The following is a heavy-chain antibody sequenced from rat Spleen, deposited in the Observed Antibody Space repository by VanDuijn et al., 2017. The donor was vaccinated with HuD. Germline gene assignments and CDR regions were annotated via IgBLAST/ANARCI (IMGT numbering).Heavy chain of an antibody. V-gene: IGHV5-20*01. CDR1: GFTFSNYD. CDR2: ISYDGSST. Sequence: EVQLVESGGGLVQPGRSMKLSCAASGFTFSNYDMAWVRQAPTKGLEWVASISYDGSSTYYRDSVKGRFTISRDNAKSTLYLQMDSLRSEDTATYYCTTDAGYWGQGVMVTVSS. CDR3: TTDAGY. J-gene: IGHJ2*01.